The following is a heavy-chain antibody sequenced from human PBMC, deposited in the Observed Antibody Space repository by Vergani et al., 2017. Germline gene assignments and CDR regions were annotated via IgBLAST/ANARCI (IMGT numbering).Heavy chain of an antibody. V-gene: IGHV4-61*02. CDR2: IYPRGSA. CDR3: ARGGPFGDYGS. J-gene: IGHJ1*01. D-gene: IGHD4-17*01. CDR1: GGSISSGSFY. Sequence: QVQLQESGPRLLRPSQTLSLTCTVSGGSISSGSFYWSWIRQTAGKGLEWMGRIYPRGSADYHPSLKGRVTMSIDTSKNPFSLRLTSATAAATAVFYCARGGPFGDYGSWGQGTLVTVSS.